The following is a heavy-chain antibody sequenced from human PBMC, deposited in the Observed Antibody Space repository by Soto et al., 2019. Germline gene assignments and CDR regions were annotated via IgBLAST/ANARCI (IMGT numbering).Heavy chain of an antibody. CDR1: GFTFSSYW. CDR2: IKRDGSEK. J-gene: IGHJ6*02. CDR3: ARDGYYYDNPDYYYGMDV. Sequence: HPGGSLRLSCAASGFTFSSYWMSWVRQAPGKGLEWVANIKRDGSEKYYVDSVKGRFTISRDNAKNSLYLQMNSLRAEDTAVYYCARDGYYYDNPDYYYGMDVWGQGTTVTVS. D-gene: IGHD3-22*01. V-gene: IGHV3-7*01.